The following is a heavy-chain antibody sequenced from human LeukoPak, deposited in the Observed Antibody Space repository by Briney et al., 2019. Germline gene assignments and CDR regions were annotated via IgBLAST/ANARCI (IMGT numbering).Heavy chain of an antibody. Sequence: GGSLRLSCAASGFTFSSHSMNWVRQARGEGREWVTYIISSISTIYYADSVKGRFTISRNNAKNSLYLQMNSLRADDTAVYYCARAVGHGSGSPRMDVWGNGTTVTVSS. D-gene: IGHD3-10*01. CDR2: IISSISTI. V-gene: IGHV3-48*01. CDR3: ARAVGHGSGSPRMDV. J-gene: IGHJ6*04. CDR1: GFTFSSHS.